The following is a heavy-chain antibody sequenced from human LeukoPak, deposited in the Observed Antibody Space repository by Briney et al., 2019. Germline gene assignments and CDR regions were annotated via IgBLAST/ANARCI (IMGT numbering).Heavy chain of an antibody. V-gene: IGHV3-30-3*01. D-gene: IGHD5-12*01. Sequence: PEGSLRLSCAASGFTFSSYAMHWVRQAPGKGLEWVAVISYDGSNKYYADSVKGRFTISRDNSKNTLYLQMNSLRAEDTAVYYCARSDSGWLDYWGQGTQVTVSS. J-gene: IGHJ4*02. CDR1: GFTFSSYA. CDR3: ARSDSGWLDY. CDR2: ISYDGSNK.